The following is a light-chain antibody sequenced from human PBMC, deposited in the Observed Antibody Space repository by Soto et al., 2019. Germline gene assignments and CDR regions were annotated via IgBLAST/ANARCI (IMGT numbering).Light chain of an antibody. CDR2: KAS. CDR3: QHCNSYSEA. CDR1: QTISSW. J-gene: IGKJ1*01. Sequence: DIQMTQSPSTLSGSVGYRVTITCLASQTISSWLAWYQQKPGKAPKLLIYKASTLKSGVPSRFSGSGSGTEFTLTISSLQPDDFATYYCQHCNSYSEAFGQGTKVDI. V-gene: IGKV1-5*03.